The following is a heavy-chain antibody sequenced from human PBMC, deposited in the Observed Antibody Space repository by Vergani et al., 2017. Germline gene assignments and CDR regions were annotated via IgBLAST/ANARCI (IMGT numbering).Heavy chain of an antibody. V-gene: IGHV3-43*01. J-gene: IGHJ4*02. CDR2: ISLDGGST. D-gene: IGHD3-10*01. Sequence: EVQLVESGGVVVQPGGSLRLSCAASGFTFDDYTMHWVRQAPGKGLEWVSLISLDGGSTYYADSVKGRFTISRDNSKNSLYLQMNSLRTEDTALYYCAKEWGGSGSYYNSPPDYWGQGTLVTVSS. CDR3: AKEWGGSGSYYNSPPDY. CDR1: GFTFDDYT.